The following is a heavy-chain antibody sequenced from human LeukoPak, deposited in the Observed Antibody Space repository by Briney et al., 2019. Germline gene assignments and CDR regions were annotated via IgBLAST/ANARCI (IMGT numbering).Heavy chain of an antibody. Sequence: ASVKVSCKTSGYTFSRYAISWVRQAPGQGLEGMGWINGYKGNTHYAQKFQNRVTMTTDTSTSTVYMELRSLRPDDTAVYYCARTGCSGTWCYSSSDNWGRGTLVTVSS. CDR3: ARTGCSGTWCYSSSDN. J-gene: IGHJ4*02. V-gene: IGHV1-18*01. CDR2: INGYKGNT. D-gene: IGHD2-15*01. CDR1: GYTFSRYA.